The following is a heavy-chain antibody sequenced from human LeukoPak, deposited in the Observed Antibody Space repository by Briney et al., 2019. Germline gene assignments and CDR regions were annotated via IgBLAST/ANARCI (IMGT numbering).Heavy chain of an antibody. J-gene: IGHJ4*02. CDR1: GYTFTSYG. CDR3: ARDGRKYDFWSGYYFDY. V-gene: IGHV1-18*01. Sequence: ASVKVSCKASGYTFTSYGISWVRQAPGQGLEWMGWISAYNGNTNYAQKLQGRVTMTTDTSTSTAYMELRSLRSGDTAVYYCARDGRKYDFWSGYYFDYWGQGTLVTVSS. CDR2: ISAYNGNT. D-gene: IGHD3-3*01.